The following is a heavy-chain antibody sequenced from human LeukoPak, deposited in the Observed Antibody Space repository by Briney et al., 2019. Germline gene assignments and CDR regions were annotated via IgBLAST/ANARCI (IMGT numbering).Heavy chain of an antibody. CDR3: AREATVVKGYYYYMDV. J-gene: IGHJ6*03. CDR1: GFTFSSYA. V-gene: IGHV3-21*01. CDR2: IGSSGST. Sequence: PGGSLRLSCAPSGFTFSSYAMTWVRQAPGKGLEWVSSIGSSGSTYHADSVKGRFTISRDNAKNSLYLQMNSLRAEDTAVYYCAREATVVKGYYYYMDVWGKGTTVTVSS. D-gene: IGHD4-23*01.